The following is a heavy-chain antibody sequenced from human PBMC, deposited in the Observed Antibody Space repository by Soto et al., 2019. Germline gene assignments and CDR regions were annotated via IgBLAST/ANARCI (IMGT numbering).Heavy chain of an antibody. J-gene: IGHJ2*01. Sequence: QITLNESGPTLVKPTQTLTLTCTFSGFSLGTYGVGVGWIRQPPGKALEWLALIYWDDDKRYSPSLKSRLTIPKDTSKRQVFLTLTYMDPVDTATYYCAHRGGGIVDWYFDLWGRGTPVIVSS. CDR1: GFSLGTYGVG. D-gene: IGHD1-26*01. CDR2: IYWDDDK. CDR3: AHRGGGIVDWYFDL. V-gene: IGHV2-5*02.